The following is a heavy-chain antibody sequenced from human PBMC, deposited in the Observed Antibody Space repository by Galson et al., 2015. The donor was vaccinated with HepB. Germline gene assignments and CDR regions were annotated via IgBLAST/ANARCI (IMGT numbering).Heavy chain of an antibody. Sequence: SVKVSCKASGYTFTINGISWVRQTPGQGLEWLGWISSNGGNTKYAQKYQGRITLTRDTSASTAYLELRSLGSDDTAMYYCARDRDYRFDFWGQGTLVTVSS. CDR1: GYTFTING. V-gene: IGHV1-18*01. J-gene: IGHJ4*02. D-gene: IGHD4/OR15-4a*01. CDR3: ARDRDYRFDF. CDR2: ISSNGGNT.